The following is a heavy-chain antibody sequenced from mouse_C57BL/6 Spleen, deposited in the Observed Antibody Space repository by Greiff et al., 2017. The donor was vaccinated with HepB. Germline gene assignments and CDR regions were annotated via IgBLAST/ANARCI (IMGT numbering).Heavy chain of an antibody. CDR1: GFTFSSYA. Sequence: EVQLVESGEGLVKPGGSLKLSCAASGFTFSSYAMSWVRQTPEKRLEWVAYISSGGDYIYYADTVKGRFTISRDNARNTLYLQMSSLKSEDTAMYYCTRGWDDPAWFAYWGQGTLVTVSA. CDR2: ISSGGDYI. V-gene: IGHV5-9-1*02. J-gene: IGHJ3*01. CDR3: TRGWDDPAWFAY. D-gene: IGHD4-1*01.